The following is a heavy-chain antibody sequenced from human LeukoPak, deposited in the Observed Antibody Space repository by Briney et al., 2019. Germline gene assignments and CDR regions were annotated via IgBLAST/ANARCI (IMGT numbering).Heavy chain of an antibody. CDR2: INHSGST. D-gene: IGHD6-13*01. J-gene: IGHJ5*02. CDR1: GGSFSGYY. Sequence: SETLSLTCAVYGGSFSGYYWSWIRQPPGKGLEWIGEINHSGSTSYNPSLKSRVTISVDTSKNQFSLKLSPVTAADTAVYYCAGRIAAAGTHWFDPWGQGTLVTVSS. CDR3: AGRIAAAGTHWFDP. V-gene: IGHV4-34*01.